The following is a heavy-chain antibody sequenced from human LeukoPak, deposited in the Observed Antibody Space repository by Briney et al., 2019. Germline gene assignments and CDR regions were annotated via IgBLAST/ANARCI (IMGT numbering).Heavy chain of an antibody. CDR3: AKSSYYDASGYYREYYFDS. V-gene: IGHV3-23*01. D-gene: IGHD3-22*01. J-gene: IGHJ4*02. CDR2: ISGSGGST. Sequence: PGGSLRLSCAPSGFSFSNYAMSWVRQAPGKGLEWVSSISGSGGSTHYVDSVKGRFTISRDKTKNTLYLQMNSLRAEDTAVYYCAKSSYYDASGYYREYYFDSWGQGTLVTVSS. CDR1: GFSFSNYA.